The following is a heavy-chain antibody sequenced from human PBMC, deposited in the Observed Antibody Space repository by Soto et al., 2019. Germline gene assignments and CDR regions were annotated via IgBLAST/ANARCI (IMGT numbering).Heavy chain of an antibody. CDR2: IWYDGSNK. Sequence: QVQLVESGGGVVQPGRSLRLSCVASGFTFSSYGMHWVRQAPGKGLEWVAVIWYDGSNKYHADSVKGRFTISRDNSKNTLYLQINSLRAEDTAVYYCARDFSNEGKFIRYFQHWGQGTLFTVSS. CDR3: ARDFSNEGKFIRYFQH. D-gene: IGHD3-10*01. CDR1: GFTFSSYG. J-gene: IGHJ1*01. V-gene: IGHV3-33*01.